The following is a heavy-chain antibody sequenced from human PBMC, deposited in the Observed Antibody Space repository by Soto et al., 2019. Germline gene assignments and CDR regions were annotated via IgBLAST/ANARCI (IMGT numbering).Heavy chain of an antibody. CDR2: INACNGNT. Sequence: QVQLVQSGAEVKKPGASVKVSCKASGYTFTSYAMHWVRQAPGQRLEWMGWINACNGNTKYSQKFQGRVTITRDTSASTAYMELSSLRSEDTAVYYCARADYYGSGSYLRYYYGMDVWGQGTTVTVSS. CDR1: GYTFTSYA. CDR3: ARADYYGSGSYLRYYYGMDV. D-gene: IGHD3-10*01. J-gene: IGHJ6*02. V-gene: IGHV1-3*01.